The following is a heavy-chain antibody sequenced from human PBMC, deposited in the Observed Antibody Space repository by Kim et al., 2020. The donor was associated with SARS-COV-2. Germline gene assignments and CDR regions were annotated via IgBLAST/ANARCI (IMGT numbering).Heavy chain of an antibody. V-gene: IGHV3-23*01. D-gene: IGHD3-22*01. CDR3: AKDHESSGWPTFDY. Sequence: YADTEKGRLTVSRDDAKNALYLQMDSLRAEDTALYYCAKDHESSGWPTFDYWGQGTLVTVSS. J-gene: IGHJ4*02.